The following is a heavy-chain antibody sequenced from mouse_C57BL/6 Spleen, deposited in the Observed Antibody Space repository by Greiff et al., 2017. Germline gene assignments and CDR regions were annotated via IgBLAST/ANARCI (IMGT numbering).Heavy chain of an antibody. V-gene: IGHV14-2*01. CDR3: GYYYGSSYYFDY. CDR2: IDPEDGET. Sequence: EVQLQQSGAELVKPGASVKLSCTASGFNIKDYYMHWVKQRTEQGLEWIGRIDPEDGETKYAPKFQGKATITADTSSNAAYLQLSSLTSEDTAVYYCGYYYGSSYYFDYWGQGTTLTVSS. CDR1: GFNIKDYY. D-gene: IGHD1-1*01. J-gene: IGHJ2*01.